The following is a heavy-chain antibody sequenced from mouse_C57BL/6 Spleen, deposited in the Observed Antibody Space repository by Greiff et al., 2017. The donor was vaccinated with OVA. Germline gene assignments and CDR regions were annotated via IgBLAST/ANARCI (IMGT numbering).Heavy chain of an antibody. Sequence: QVQLQQSGAELVRPGSSVKLSCKASGYTFTSYWMDWVKQRPGQGLEWIGNIYPSDSETHYNQKIKDKATLTVDKSSSTAYMQLSRLTSEYSAVDYCARRGYYYGSSHFDYWGQGTTLTFSS. V-gene: IGHV1-61*01. CDR2: IYPSDSET. CDR1: GYTFTSYW. J-gene: IGHJ2*01. CDR3: ARRGYYYGSSHFDY. D-gene: IGHD1-1*01.